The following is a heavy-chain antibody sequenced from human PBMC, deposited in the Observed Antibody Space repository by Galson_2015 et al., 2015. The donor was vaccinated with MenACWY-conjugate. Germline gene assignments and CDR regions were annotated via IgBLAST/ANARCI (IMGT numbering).Heavy chain of an antibody. J-gene: IGHJ5*02. CDR1: SGSIYSSDHW. CDR3: ARLPRGINLILEGS. CDR2: IHHSETT. V-gene: IGHV4-39*01. Sequence: SETLSLTCSVSSGSIYSSDHWWGWIRQPPGKGLEWIASIHHSETTHYNPSLKSRVSISVDTSKNQFSLKLSSVSAADTAVYYCARLPRGINLILEGSWGQGILVTVSS. D-gene: IGHD3-22*01.